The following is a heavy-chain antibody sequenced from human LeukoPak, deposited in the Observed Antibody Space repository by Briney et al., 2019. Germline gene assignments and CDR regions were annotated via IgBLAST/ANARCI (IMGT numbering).Heavy chain of an antibody. D-gene: IGHD6-13*01. CDR2: IYYTGST. J-gene: IGHJ4*02. V-gene: IGHV4-39*01. CDR3: ARRGITYSTSFFDS. Sequence: PWETLSLTCAVPGGSISGGKDFWGGLRQAPGKGVEWIGSIYYTGSTYYNPSLKSRVTISVDTSKSEFSLMVHSVTAADTAMYYCARRGITYSTSFFDSWGQGTLVTVAS. CDR1: GGSISGGKDF.